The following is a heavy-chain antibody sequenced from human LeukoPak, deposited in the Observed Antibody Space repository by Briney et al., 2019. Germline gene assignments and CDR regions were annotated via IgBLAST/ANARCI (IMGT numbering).Heavy chain of an antibody. J-gene: IGHJ6*02. CDR1: GFTFSSYD. CDR2: IRRGVGST. V-gene: IGHV3-23*01. CDR3: AREGGYQYYYAMDV. D-gene: IGHD3-16*01. Sequence: TGGSLRLSCAASGFTFSSYDLSWVRQAPGKGLECVSAIRRGVGSTYYADSVKGRFTISRDNAKNSLYLQMSSLRAEDAAVYYCAREGGYQYYYAMDVWGQGTTVTVSS.